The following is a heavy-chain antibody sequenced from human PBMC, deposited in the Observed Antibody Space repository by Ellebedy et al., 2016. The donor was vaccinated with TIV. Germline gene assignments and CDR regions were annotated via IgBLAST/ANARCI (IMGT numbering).Heavy chain of an antibody. CDR1: GFTVRSDY. D-gene: IGHD5/OR15-5a*01. V-gene: IGHV3-66*01. CDR2: SHRDGDT. CDR3: AKETFNDVDLKVWGVLDI. J-gene: IGHJ3*02. Sequence: GESLKISCTASGFTVRSDYMSWVRQAPGKGLEWVSVSHRDGDTNYAASVKGRFIVSRDKYRNTLYLQMTGLSVEDTAVYYCAKETFNDVDLKVWGVLDIWGQGTMVTVSS.